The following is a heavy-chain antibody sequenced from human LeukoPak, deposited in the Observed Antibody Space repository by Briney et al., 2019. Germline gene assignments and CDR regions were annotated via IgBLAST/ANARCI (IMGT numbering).Heavy chain of an antibody. CDR1: GFTFSNAW. CDR3: TTDRGWYCSSTSCLPTDN. CDR2: IKSKTDGGTT. V-gene: IGHV3-15*01. J-gene: IGHJ4*02. Sequence: GGSLRLSCAASGFTFSNAWMSWVRQAPGKGLEWVGRIKSKTDGGTTDYAAPVKGRFTISRDDSKNTLYLQMNSLKTEDTAVYYCTTDRGWYCSSTSCLPTDNWGQGTLVTVSS. D-gene: IGHD2-2*01.